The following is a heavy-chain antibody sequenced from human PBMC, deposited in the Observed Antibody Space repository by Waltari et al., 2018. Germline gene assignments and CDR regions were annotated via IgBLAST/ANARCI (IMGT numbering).Heavy chain of an antibody. Sequence: QVQLQESGPGLVKPTHTLSLTCTVSGEPISDDVSRWTYWTWLRQSAGKGLEWIGHIYSSVAVDYNPSLRSRVTISLDTPKSHFTLKLTSVTAADTAVYYCANRGVGNYFKYFRLWSPGTLVTVSS. CDR1: GEPISDDVSRWTY. V-gene: IGHV4-61*02. D-gene: IGHD1-7*01. CDR2: IYSSVAV. CDR3: ANRGVGNYFKYFRL. J-gene: IGHJ1*01.